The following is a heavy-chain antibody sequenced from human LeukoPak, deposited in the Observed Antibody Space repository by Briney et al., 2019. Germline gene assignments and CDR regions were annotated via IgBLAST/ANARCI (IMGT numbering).Heavy chain of an antibody. Sequence: GGSLRLSCTASGFIFDTHTLTWVRQAPGKGLEWVASISGSGDSTNYGDTVKGRFTISRDNFKRTVHLEMSNLRADDTAMYYCVRRAAVRGMDFWGLGTTVIVSS. J-gene: IGHJ6*02. V-gene: IGHV3-23*01. CDR1: GFIFDTHT. CDR2: ISGSGDST. D-gene: IGHD1-14*01. CDR3: VRRAAVRGMDF.